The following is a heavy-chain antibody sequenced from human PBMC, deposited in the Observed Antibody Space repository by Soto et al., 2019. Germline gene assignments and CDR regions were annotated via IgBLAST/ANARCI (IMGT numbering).Heavy chain of an antibody. D-gene: IGHD3-10*01. V-gene: IGHV1-69*02. CDR2: IIPILGIA. CDR1: VGTFSSDT. Sequence: QVQLVQSGAEVKKPGSSGKVSCKASVGTFSSDTISWVRRAPGQGLGWMGRIIPILGIANNAQKFQGRVTITADKSTSTAYMELSSLRSEDTAVYYCARAGPSMVRGVIPTRFDPWGQGTLVTVSS. J-gene: IGHJ5*02. CDR3: ARAGPSMVRGVIPTRFDP.